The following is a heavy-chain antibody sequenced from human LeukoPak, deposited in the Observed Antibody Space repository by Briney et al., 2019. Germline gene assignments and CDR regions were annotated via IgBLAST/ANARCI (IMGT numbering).Heavy chain of an antibody. CDR2: ISWNSGSI. D-gene: IGHD3-22*01. CDR3: AKGALYYNSGYFDY. Sequence: GRSLRLSCAASGFTFDDYAMHWVRQAPGKGLEWVSSISWNSGSIGYADSVKGRFTISRDNAKNSLYLEMNSLRTEDKALYYCAKGALYYNSGYFDYWGQGSLVTVSS. CDR1: GFTFDDYA. V-gene: IGHV3-9*01. J-gene: IGHJ4*02.